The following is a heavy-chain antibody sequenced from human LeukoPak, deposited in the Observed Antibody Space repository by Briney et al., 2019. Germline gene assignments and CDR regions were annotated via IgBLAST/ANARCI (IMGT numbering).Heavy chain of an antibody. CDR3: ARGAEYYYGSGIQLPDY. Sequence: ASVKVSCKASGYTFTSYDINWVRQATGQGLEWMGWMNPNSGNTGYAQKFQGRVTMTRNTSISTAYMELSSLRSEDTAVYYCARGAEYYYGSGIQLPDYWGQGTLVTVSS. CDR1: GYTFTSYD. D-gene: IGHD3-10*01. V-gene: IGHV1-8*01. J-gene: IGHJ4*02. CDR2: MNPNSGNT.